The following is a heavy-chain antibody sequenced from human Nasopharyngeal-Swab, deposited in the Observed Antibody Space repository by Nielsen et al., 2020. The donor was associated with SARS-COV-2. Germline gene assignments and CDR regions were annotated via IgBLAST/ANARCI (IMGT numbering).Heavy chain of an antibody. D-gene: IGHD3-3*01. J-gene: IGHJ6*03. CDR3: AKAGEYYDFWSGYHPAAYYYMDV. V-gene: IGHV3-23*01. CDR2: ISGSGGST. CDR1: GFTFSSYA. Sequence: GGSLRLSCAASGFTFSSYAMSWVRQAPGKGLEWVSAISGSGGSTYYADSVKGRFTISRDNSKNTLYLQMNSLRAEDTAVYYCAKAGEYYDFWSGYHPAAYYYMDVWGKGTTVTVSS.